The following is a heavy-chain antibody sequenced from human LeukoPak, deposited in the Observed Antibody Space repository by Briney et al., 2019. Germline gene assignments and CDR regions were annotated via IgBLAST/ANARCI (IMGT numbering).Heavy chain of an antibody. V-gene: IGHV4-59*01. CDR3: ARDRGYNYDSSGFDY. D-gene: IGHD3-22*01. CDR1: GGSISSSY. CDR2: IYYCGRP. Sequence: SKTLSLTCTVSGGSISSSYWSWIRQPPGKGLELIGYIYYCGRPSYNPSLKSQDTLLVDTSKNQFSVKVSSVTAADTAVYYCARDRGYNYDSSGFDYWGQGTLVTVSS. J-gene: IGHJ4*02.